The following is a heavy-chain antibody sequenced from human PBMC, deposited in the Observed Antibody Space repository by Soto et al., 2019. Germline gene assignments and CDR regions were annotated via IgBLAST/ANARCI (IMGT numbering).Heavy chain of an antibody. CDR3: ARDLTTQDAFYI. V-gene: IGHV3-66*01. D-gene: IGHD3-9*01. CDR2: IYSGGST. CDR1: GFTVSSNY. J-gene: IGHJ3*02. Sequence: GGSLRLSCAASGFTVSSNYMSWVRQAPGKGLEWVSVIYSGGSTYYADSVKGRFTISRDNSKNTLYLQMNSLRAEDTAVYYCARDLTTQDAFYIWGQGTMVTVSS.